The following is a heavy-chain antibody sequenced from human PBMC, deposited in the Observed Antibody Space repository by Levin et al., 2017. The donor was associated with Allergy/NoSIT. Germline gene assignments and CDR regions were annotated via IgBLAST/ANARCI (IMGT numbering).Heavy chain of an antibody. J-gene: IGHJ4*02. Sequence: LSLPCAASGFTFDDYGMSWVRPAPGKGLEWVSGINWNGGSTGYADSVKGRFTISRDNAKNSLYLQMNSLRAEDTALYYCAREDSLVTATLDYWGQGTLVTVSS. D-gene: IGHD2-21*02. CDR3: AREDSLVTATLDY. CDR2: INWNGGST. V-gene: IGHV3-20*04. CDR1: GFTFDDYG.